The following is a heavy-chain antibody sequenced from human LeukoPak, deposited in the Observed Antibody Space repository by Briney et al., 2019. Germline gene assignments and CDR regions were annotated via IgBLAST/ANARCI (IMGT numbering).Heavy chain of an antibody. J-gene: IGHJ4*02. CDR1: GGTFSSYA. Sequence: ASVKVSCKSSGGTFSSYANNWVRQAPGQGLEWMGRIIPILGIANYAQKFQGRVTITADKSTSTAYMELSSLRSEDTAVYYCARGTSYDYDSSRNWGQGTLVTVSS. D-gene: IGHD3-22*01. CDR3: ARGTSYDYDSSRN. CDR2: IIPILGIA. V-gene: IGHV1-69*04.